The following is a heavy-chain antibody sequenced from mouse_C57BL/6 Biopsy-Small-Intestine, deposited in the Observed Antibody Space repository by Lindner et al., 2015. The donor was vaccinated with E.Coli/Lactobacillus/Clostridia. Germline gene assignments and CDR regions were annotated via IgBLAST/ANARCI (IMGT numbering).Heavy chain of an antibody. Sequence: VQLQESGGELMKPGASVKLSCKATGYSFTGYWIEWVKQRPGHGLQWIGEILFGSGSTNHNEKFKGKATFTADTSSNTAYMQLSSLTTEDSAIYYCASPPYDYDGAWFACWGQGTLVTVSA. D-gene: IGHD2-4*01. V-gene: IGHV1-9*01. CDR1: GYSFTGYW. J-gene: IGHJ3*01. CDR3: ASPPYDYDGAWFAC. CDR2: ILFGSGST.